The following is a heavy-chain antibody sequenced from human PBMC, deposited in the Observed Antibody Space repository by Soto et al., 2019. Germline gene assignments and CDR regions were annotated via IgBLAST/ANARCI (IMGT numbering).Heavy chain of an antibody. J-gene: IGHJ5*02. D-gene: IGHD2-15*01. CDR3: ARGNFEVVVSSSRWFDP. CDR2: ISTTGNTI. V-gene: IGHV3-48*02. Sequence: GGSLRLSCVGSGFTFSRFSMNWVRQAPGKGLEWLSYISTTGNTIFYADSVKGRFTISRDNANNSLSLQMNSLRDEDTAVYYCARGNFEVVVSSSRWFDPWGQGTLVTVSS. CDR1: GFTFSRFS.